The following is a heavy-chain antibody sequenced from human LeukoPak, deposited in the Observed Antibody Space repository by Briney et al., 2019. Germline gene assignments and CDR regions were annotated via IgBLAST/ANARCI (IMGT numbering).Heavy chain of an antibody. Sequence: GGSLRLSCAASGFTFSSYGMHWVRQAPGKGLEWVANIKQDGSDKHYVDSVKGRFTISRDNAKDSLYLQMNSLRTEDTAVFYCARGLSGFDYWGQGTLVTVSS. V-gene: IGHV3-7*03. CDR1: GFTFSSYG. D-gene: IGHD3-3*01. J-gene: IGHJ4*02. CDR3: ARGLSGFDY. CDR2: IKQDGSDK.